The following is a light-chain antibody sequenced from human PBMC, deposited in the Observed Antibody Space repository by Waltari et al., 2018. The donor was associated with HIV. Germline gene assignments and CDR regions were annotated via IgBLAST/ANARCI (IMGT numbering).Light chain of an antibody. CDR1: SSDVGSYNY. Sequence: QSALTQPPSASGSPGQPATIPCTGTSSDVGSYNYVPWYQQHPGKAPKLMIYEVTKRPSGVPDRFSGSKSGNTASLTVSGLQAEDEADYYCSSYAGSNILVFGGGTKLTVL. V-gene: IGLV2-8*01. J-gene: IGLJ2*01. CDR2: EVT. CDR3: SSYAGSNILV.